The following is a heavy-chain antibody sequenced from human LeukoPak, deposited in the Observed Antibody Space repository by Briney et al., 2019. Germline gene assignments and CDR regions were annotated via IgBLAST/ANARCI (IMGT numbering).Heavy chain of an antibody. J-gene: IGHJ4*02. D-gene: IGHD6-13*01. CDR3: ARVWYSSSWYFDY. V-gene: IGHV3-53*01. CDR1: GFTVSSNY. Sequence: GGSLRLSCAVSGFTVSSNYMSWVRQAPGKGLEWVSVIYSGGSTYYADSVKGRFTISRDNSKNTLYLQMNSLRAEDTAVYYCARVWYSSSWYFDYWGQGNLVTVSS. CDR2: IYSGGST.